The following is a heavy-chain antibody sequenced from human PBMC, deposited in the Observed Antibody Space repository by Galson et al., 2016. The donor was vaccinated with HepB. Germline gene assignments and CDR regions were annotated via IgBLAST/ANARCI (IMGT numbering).Heavy chain of an antibody. V-gene: IGHV1-2*04. CDR2: INPNNSDT. Sequence: SVKVSCKASGYTFTGYHMHWVRQAPGQGLEWMGWINPNNSDTNFAQKFQGSVTMTRDTSIRTAYMELSRLRSDDTAVYYCARSRFLEWVFLDYWGQGTLVTVSS. CDR3: ARSRFLEWVFLDY. D-gene: IGHD3-3*01. J-gene: IGHJ4*02. CDR1: GYTFTGYH.